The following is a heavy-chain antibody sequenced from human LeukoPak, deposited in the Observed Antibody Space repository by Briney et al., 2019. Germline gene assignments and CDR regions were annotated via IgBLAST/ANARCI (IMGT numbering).Heavy chain of an antibody. CDR3: ARALDGYRYAFDF. Sequence: SETLSLTCTVSGGSISSYYWSWIRQPPGKGLEWIGYIYYSGSTNYNPSLKSRVTISVDTSKNQLSLMLSSVTAADTAVYYCARALDGYRYAFDFWGQGTMVTVSS. CDR2: IYYSGST. CDR1: GGSISSYY. J-gene: IGHJ3*01. D-gene: IGHD5-24*01. V-gene: IGHV4-59*08.